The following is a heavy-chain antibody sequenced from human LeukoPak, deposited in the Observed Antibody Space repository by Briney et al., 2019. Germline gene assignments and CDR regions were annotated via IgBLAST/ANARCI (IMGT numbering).Heavy chain of an antibody. CDR2: ISGSGGTT. J-gene: IGHJ4*02. D-gene: IGHD2-21*02. Sequence: GGSLRLSCAASGFTFYTYAMNWVRQAPGKGLQWVAAISGSGGTTYYADSVKGRFTISRDNSKNTVYLQLSSLRAEDTAVYYCAKDPSDFLVDCWGQGTLVTVSS. V-gene: IGHV3-23*01. CDR3: AKDPSDFLVDC. CDR1: GFTFYTYA.